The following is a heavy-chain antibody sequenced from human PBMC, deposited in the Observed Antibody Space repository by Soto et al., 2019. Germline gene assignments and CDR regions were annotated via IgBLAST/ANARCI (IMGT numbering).Heavy chain of an antibody. Sequence: PGGSLRLSCEASGFTFNNFWMHWVRQVPGKGLVWVSRINPPGTTTLYADSVKGRFTISRDNSKSTLYLQMTSLRAEDTALYYCAKDYSGELLRACYDSWGPGTLVTVSS. CDR2: INPPGTTT. CDR1: GFTFNNFW. J-gene: IGHJ5*01. V-gene: IGHV3-74*03. CDR3: AKDYSGELLRACYDS. D-gene: IGHD3-10*01.